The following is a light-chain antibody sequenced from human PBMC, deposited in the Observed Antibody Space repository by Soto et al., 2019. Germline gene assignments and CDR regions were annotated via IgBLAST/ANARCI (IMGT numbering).Light chain of an antibody. CDR3: QQGDSFPIT. CDR2: AAS. V-gene: IGKV1-12*01. J-gene: IGKJ5*01. Sequence: DIQMTQSPSSVSASVGDRVTITCRASQSISSSLAWYQQKPGTVPKLLIYAASSLQRGVPSRFSGSGAGTEFTLSITSLQPEDFGTYYCQQGDSFPITFGQGTRLEIK. CDR1: QSISSS.